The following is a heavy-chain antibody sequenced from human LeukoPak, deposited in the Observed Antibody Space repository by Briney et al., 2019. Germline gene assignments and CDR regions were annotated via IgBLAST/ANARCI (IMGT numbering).Heavy chain of an antibody. J-gene: IGHJ4*02. V-gene: IGHV3-74*01. CDR3: ARVRIAARLIDY. CDR1: GFTFSSYW. D-gene: IGHD6-6*01. CDR2: INSDGSST. Sequence: GGSLRLSCAASGFTFSSYWMHWVRQAPGKGLVWVSRINSDGSSTSYADSVKGRFTISRDNAKNTLYLQMNSLRAEDTAVYYGARVRIAARLIDYWGQGTLVTVSS.